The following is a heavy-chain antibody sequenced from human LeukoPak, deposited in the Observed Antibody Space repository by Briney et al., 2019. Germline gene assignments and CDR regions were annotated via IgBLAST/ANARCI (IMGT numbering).Heavy chain of an antibody. CDR1: GFTFSSYS. D-gene: IGHD1-14*01. CDR3: ARDHTVTGPIDY. J-gene: IGHJ4*02. CDR2: ISSSSGYI. V-gene: IGHV3-21*01. Sequence: GGSLRLSCAASGFTFSSYSMNWVRQAPGKGLEWVSSISSSSGYIYYADSVKGRFTISRDNAKNSLYLQMNSLRAEDTAVYYCARDHTVTGPIDYWGQGTLVTVSS.